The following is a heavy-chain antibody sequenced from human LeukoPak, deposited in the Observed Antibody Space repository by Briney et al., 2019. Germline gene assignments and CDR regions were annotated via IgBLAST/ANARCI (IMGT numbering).Heavy chain of an antibody. CDR1: GFTVSSFY. CDR3: AGDKTSSGWYEIDY. Sequence: GGSLRLSCAASGFTVSSFYMNWVRQAPGKGLESASVISNDGVTYYADSVKGRFTISRDNSKNTVYLQMNSLRAEDTALYYCAGDKTSSGWYEIDYWGQGTLVTVSS. D-gene: IGHD6-19*01. J-gene: IGHJ4*02. CDR2: ISNDGVT. V-gene: IGHV3-53*01.